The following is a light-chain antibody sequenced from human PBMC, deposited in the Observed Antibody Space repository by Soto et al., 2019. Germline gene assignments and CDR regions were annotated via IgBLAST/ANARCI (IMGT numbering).Light chain of an antibody. Sequence: QSALTQPASVSGSPGQSITVSCTGTSSDIGDYNYVSWYQHHPGNAPKLIIYGVSNRPSGISNRFSGSKSGNTASLTISGLQADDEADYYCSSYTRTNTLVFGGGTKVTVL. CDR1: SSDIGDYNY. J-gene: IGLJ2*01. CDR2: GVS. V-gene: IGLV2-14*03. CDR3: SSYTRTNTLV.